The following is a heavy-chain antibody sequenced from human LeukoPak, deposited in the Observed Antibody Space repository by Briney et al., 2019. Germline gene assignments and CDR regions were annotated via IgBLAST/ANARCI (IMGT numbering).Heavy chain of an antibody. CDR3: ARLSPWEDY. CDR2: INTDGSST. D-gene: IGHD1-26*01. CDR1: GFTFSSYW. V-gene: IGHV3-74*01. Sequence: GGSLRLSCAASGFTFSSYWMHWFLQAPGKGLVWISGINTDGSSTSFADSVKGRFTISRDNANNTLYLQMNSLRAEDTAVYYCARLSPWEDYWGQGTLVTVSS. J-gene: IGHJ4*02.